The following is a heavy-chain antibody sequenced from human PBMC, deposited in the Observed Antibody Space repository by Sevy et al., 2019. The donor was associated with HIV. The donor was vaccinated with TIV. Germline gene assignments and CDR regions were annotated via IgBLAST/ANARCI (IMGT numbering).Heavy chain of an antibody. D-gene: IGHD4-17*01. CDR3: ANDYGDLPNWFDP. J-gene: IGHJ5*02. CDR2: IGGSGDVT. CDR1: GFIFSNYA. Sequence: GGSLRLSCVASGFIFSNYAMSWVRQAPGKGLEWVSSIGGSGDVTYYADSVKGRFTIARDNSKNTLFLQMNSLRVEETAVYYCANDYGDLPNWFDPWGQGTLVTVSS. V-gene: IGHV3-23*01.